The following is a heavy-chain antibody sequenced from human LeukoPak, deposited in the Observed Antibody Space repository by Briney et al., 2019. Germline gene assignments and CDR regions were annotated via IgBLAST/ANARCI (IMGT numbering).Heavy chain of an antibody. CDR3: ARAGDSYGKVSDY. V-gene: IGHV3-7*01. CDR2: IKQDGSEK. CDR1: GFTFSSYW. Sequence: PGGSLRLSCAASGFTFSSYWMSWVRQAPGKGLEWVANIKQDGSEKYYVDSVKGRFTISRDNAKNSLYLQMNSLRAEGTAVYYCARAGDSYGKVSDYWGQGTLVTVSS. J-gene: IGHJ4*02. D-gene: IGHD5-18*01.